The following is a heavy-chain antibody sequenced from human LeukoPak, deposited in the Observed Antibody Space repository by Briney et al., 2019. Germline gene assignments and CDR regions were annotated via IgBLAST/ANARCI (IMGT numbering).Heavy chain of an antibody. Sequence: GGSLRLSCAASGFSFTTCLMSWVRHTPGRGMEWVSTISGSSDNTYCADSVKGRFAIFRDNSRNTLSLQMNNMRAEDTAVYYFAKRPHCSAPGCHQIEYWGQGALVTVSS. V-gene: IGHV3-23*01. CDR1: GFSFTTCL. CDR2: ISGSSDNT. J-gene: IGHJ4*02. CDR3: AKRPHCSAPGCHQIEY. D-gene: IGHD2-8*02.